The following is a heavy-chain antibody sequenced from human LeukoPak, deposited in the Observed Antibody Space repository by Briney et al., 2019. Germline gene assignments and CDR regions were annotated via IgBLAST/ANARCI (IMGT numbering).Heavy chain of an antibody. J-gene: IGHJ4*02. CDR1: GFTFSSYA. CDR3: ASTRSSDFDY. D-gene: IGHD6-6*01. V-gene: IGHV3-30*04. Sequence: PGRSLRLSCAASGFTFSSYAMHWVRQAPGKGLEWVAVISFDGGNKYYADSVKGRFTISRDNSKNTLYLQLNSLRAEDTAVYYCASTRSSDFDYWGQGTLVTVSS. CDR2: ISFDGGNK.